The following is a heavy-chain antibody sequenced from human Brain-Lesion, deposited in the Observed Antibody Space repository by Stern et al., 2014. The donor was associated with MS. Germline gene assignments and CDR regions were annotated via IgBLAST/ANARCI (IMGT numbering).Heavy chain of an antibody. CDR2: IYFSRFT. CDR1: GGSISSSTYY. D-gene: IGHD1-26*01. J-gene: IGHJ4*02. Sequence: VQLVESGPGLVKPSETLSLTCTVSGGSISSSTYYWAWLRQPPGKGLEWIGNIYFSRFTYYNPSLKRRVTISLQLSTPTFSLTLGSVPAADTAIYYCARHDSVPRPSQLYSARDRGPGYFDYWGQGTLVTVSS. CDR3: ARHDSVPRPSQLYSARDRGPGYFDY. V-gene: IGHV4-39*01.